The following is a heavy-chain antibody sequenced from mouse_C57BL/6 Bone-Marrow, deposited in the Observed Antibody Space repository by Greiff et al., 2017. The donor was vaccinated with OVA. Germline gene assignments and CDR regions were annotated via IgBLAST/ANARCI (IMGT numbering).Heavy chain of an antibody. J-gene: IGHJ2*01. V-gene: IGHV5-6*02. CDR1: GFTFSSYG. Sequence: DVKLQESGGDLVKPGGSLKLSCAASGFTFSSYGMSWVRQTPDKRLEWVATISSGGSYTYYPDSVKGRFTISRDNAKNTLYLQMSSLKSEDTAMYYCARSGTVDYWGQGTTLTVSS. D-gene: IGHD4-1*01. CDR2: ISSGGSYT. CDR3: ARSGTVDY.